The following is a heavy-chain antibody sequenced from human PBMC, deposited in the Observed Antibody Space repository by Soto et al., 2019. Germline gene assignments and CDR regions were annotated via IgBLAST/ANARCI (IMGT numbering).Heavy chain of an antibody. CDR2: TYYTRRT. V-gene: IGHV4-59*01. J-gene: IGHJ6*03. CDR1: GDSISGYY. Sequence: HVQLQESGPGLGKPSDTLSLTCTVSGDSISGYYWSWIRQAPGKGLEWIGYTYYTRRTDYNPSITSRITMSVEPSKNQFALGVTSLTAAATAVYYCASNKTVTVIGITTLFSYIDVWVDRTTVSVS. D-gene: IGHD3-22*01. CDR3: ASNKTVTVIGITTLFSYIDV.